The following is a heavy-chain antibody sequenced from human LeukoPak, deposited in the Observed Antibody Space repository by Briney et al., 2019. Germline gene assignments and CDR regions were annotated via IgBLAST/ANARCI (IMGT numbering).Heavy chain of an antibody. D-gene: IGHD3-9*01. CDR3: ARDLRYGEEDY. CDR2: ISYTGTT. J-gene: IGHJ4*02. CDR1: GGSISSTTSY. V-gene: IGHV4-39*07. Sequence: SETLSLTCTVSGGSISSTTSYGAWIRQPPGKGLEWIGTISYTGTTYSNPSLNSRVTISVDTSKNQFSLKLSSVTAADTAVYYCARDLRYGEEDYWGQGTLVTVSS.